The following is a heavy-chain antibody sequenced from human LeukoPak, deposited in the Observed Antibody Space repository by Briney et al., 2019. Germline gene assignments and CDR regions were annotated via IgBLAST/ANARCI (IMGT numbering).Heavy chain of an antibody. J-gene: IGHJ4*02. CDR2: IIPILGIA. D-gene: IGHD4-23*01. CDR3: ARDGDGGNSDY. V-gene: IGHV1-69*04. Sequence: LVKVSCKASGGTFSSYAISWVRQAPGQGLEWMGRIIPILGIANYAQKFQGRVTITADKSTSTAYMGLSSLRSEDTAVYYCARDGDGGNSDYWGQGTLVTVSS. CDR1: GGTFSSYA.